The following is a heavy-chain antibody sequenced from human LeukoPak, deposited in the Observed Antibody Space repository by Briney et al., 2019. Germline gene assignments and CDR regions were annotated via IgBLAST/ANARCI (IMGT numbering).Heavy chain of an antibody. D-gene: IGHD1-26*01. V-gene: IGHV3-66*01. CDR1: GFTFSSYA. CDR2: IYSGGST. J-gene: IGHJ5*02. CDR3: ARENSGSYSWFDP. Sequence: GGSLRLSCAASGFTFSSYAMSWVRQAPGKGLEWVSVIYSGGSTYYADSEKGRFTISRDNSKNTLYLQMSSLRAEDTAVYYCARENSGSYSWFDPWGQGTLVTVSS.